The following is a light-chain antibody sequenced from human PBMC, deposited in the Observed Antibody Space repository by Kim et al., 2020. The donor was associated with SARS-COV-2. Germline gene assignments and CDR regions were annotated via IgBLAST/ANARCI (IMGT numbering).Light chain of an antibody. V-gene: IGLV1-44*01. Sequence: GQRVTIYCSGSGSNIGSNTVTWYQQLPVTAPKLLIYSNNRRPSVVPDRFSGSKSGTSASLAISGLQSEDEADYYCAAWDDSLNGVVFGGGTQLTVL. CDR2: SNN. CDR1: GSNIGSNT. CDR3: AAWDDSLNGVV. J-gene: IGLJ2*01.